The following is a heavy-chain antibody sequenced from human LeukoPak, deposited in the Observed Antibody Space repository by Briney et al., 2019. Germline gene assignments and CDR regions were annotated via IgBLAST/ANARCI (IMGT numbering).Heavy chain of an antibody. CDR1: GFTFSSYA. J-gene: IGHJ4*02. V-gene: IGHV3-30*04. D-gene: IGHD1-26*01. CDR2: ISYDGSNK. CDR3: ARDPKDLYSGSYYFDY. Sequence: GGSLRLSCAASGFTFSSYAMHWVRQAPGKGLEWVAVISYDGSNKYYADSVKGRFTISRDNSKNTLYLQMNSLRAEDAAVYYCARDPKDLYSGSYYFDYWGQGTLVTVSS.